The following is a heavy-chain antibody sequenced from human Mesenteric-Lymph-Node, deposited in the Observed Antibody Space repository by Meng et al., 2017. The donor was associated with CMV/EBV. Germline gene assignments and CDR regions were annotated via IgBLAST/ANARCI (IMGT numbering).Heavy chain of an antibody. CDR1: GYSFTTYW. Sequence: GGSLRLSCKASGYSFTTYWIGWVRQMPGKGLEWMGIIYPGDSDTRYSPSFQGQVTISADKSVSTAYLQWSSLKASDTAMYYCARHHYEYYFYYGMDVWGQGTTVTVSS. J-gene: IGHJ6*02. D-gene: IGHD4-17*01. V-gene: IGHV5-51*01. CDR3: ARHHYEYYFYYGMDV. CDR2: IYPGDSDT.